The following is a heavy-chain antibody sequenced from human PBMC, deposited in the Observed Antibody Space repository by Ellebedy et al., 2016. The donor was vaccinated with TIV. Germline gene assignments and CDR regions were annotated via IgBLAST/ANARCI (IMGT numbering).Heavy chain of an antibody. V-gene: IGHV4-39*01. D-gene: IGHD3-22*01. CDR3: ARLHYYDSSGYHKYYFDY. CDR1: GGSISSSSYY. J-gene: IGHJ4*02. Sequence: MPSETLSLTCTVSGGSISSSSYYWGWIRQPPGKGLEWIGSIYYSGSTYYNPSLKSRVTISVDTSKNQFSLKLSSVTAADTAVYYCARLHYYDSSGYHKYYFDYWGQGTLVTVSS. CDR2: IYYSGST.